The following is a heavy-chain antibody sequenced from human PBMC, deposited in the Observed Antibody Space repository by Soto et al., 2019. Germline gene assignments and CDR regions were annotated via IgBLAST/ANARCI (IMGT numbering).Heavy chain of an antibody. CDR3: ASEWGGYCSGEACYSPCLDF. CDR1: GLTFTSRA. Sequence: EVQLLESGGGLVQPGGSLRRSCAVSGLTFTSRAMSWVRQAPGKGLEWVSAISASVGRTFYADSVKGRFTISRDNSKNTLYLQMDSLRGAETAVYYCASEWGGYCSGEACYSPCLDFWGQGALVTVSS. D-gene: IGHD2-15*01. J-gene: IGHJ4*02. V-gene: IGHV3-23*01. CDR2: ISASVGRT.